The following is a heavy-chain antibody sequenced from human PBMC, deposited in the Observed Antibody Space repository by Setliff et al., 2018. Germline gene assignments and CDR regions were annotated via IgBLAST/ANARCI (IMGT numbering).Heavy chain of an antibody. Sequence: PSETLSLTCAVSGVSVNSLTWWSWVRQSPGKGLEWIGHIYHDGNTKSYPSVHFNQSLKSRVTMPVDKSKNHFSLELASVTAADTAVYYCARGGGGYHAASWGQGILVTVS. J-gene: IGHJ5*02. D-gene: IGHD2-2*01. CDR3: ARGGGGYHAAS. V-gene: IGHV4-4*02. CDR1: GVSVNSLTW. CDR2: IYHDGNT.